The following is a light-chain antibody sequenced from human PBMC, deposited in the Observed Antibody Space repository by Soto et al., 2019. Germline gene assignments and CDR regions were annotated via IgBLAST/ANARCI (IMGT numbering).Light chain of an antibody. CDR1: QIISSR. J-gene: IGKJ4*01. CDR3: QQYNSYSLT. CDR2: DAY. Sequence: DIQMTQSPSILSASVGHRVTITCRASQIISSRLAWYQQKPGKAPKLLIYDAYNLESGVPSRFSGSGSGTEFTLTISSLQPDDFATYYCQQYNSYSLTFGGGTKVEIK. V-gene: IGKV1-5*01.